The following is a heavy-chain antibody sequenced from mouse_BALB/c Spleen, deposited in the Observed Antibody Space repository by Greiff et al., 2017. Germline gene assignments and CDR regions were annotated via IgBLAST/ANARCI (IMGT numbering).Heavy chain of an antibody. CDR3: ARRGPSPGYFDV. V-gene: IGHV1-82*01. CDR2: IYPGDGDT. CDR1: GYAFSSSW. J-gene: IGHJ1*01. Sequence: QVQLQQSGPDLVKPGASVKISCKASGYAFSSSWMNWVKQRPGQGLEWIGRIYPGDGDTNYNGKFKGKATLTADKSSSTAYMQLSSLTSVDSAVYFCARRGPSPGYFDVWGAGTTVTVSS.